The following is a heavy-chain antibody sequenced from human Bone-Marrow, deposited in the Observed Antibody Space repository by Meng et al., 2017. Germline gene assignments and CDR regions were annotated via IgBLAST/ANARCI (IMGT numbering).Heavy chain of an antibody. J-gene: IGHJ5*02. V-gene: IGHV4-4*07. D-gene: IGHD6-19*01. CDR3: ARGGLAGTGYSSGWYSGRFRNWFDP. CDR1: GGSITTYY. Sequence: GSLRLSYTVSGGSITTYYWSWIRQPAGKGLEWIGRIYTSGSTNYNPSLKSRVTMSVDTSKNQFSLKLSSVTAADTAVYYCARGGLAGTGYSSGWYSGRFRNWFDPWGQGTLVTVSS. CDR2: IYTSGST.